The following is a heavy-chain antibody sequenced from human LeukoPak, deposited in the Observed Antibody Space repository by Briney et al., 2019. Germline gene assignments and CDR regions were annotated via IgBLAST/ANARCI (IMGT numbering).Heavy chain of an antibody. D-gene: IGHD3-16*01. CDR1: GYTFTSYA. J-gene: IGHJ4*02. CDR3: ARDSPGSAVDYVY. Sequence: GASVKVSCKASGYTFTSYAMHWVRQAPGQRLEWMGWINAGNGNTKYSQKFQGRVTITRDTSASTAYMELSSLRSEDTAVYYCARDSPGSAVDYVYWGQGTLVTVSS. CDR2: INAGNGNT. V-gene: IGHV1-3*01.